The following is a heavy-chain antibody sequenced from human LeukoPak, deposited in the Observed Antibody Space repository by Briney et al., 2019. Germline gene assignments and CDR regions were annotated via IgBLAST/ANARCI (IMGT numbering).Heavy chain of an antibody. D-gene: IGHD3-3*01. J-gene: IGHJ5*02. CDR1: GYTFTNYG. Sequence: ASVKVPCKASGYTFTNYGFSWVRQAPGQGLEWMGIINPSGGSTSYAQKFQGRVTMTRDTSTSTVYMELSSLRSEDTAVYYCTTYYDFWSGKNWFDPWGQGTLVTVSS. CDR2: INPSGGST. V-gene: IGHV1-46*03. CDR3: TTYYDFWSGKNWFDP.